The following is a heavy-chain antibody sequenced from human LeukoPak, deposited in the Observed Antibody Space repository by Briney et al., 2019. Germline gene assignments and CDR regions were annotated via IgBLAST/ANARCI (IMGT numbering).Heavy chain of an antibody. CDR1: GGSISSYY. V-gene: IGHV4-59*12. J-gene: IGHJ4*02. Sequence: SETLSLTCTVSGGSISSYYWSWIRQPPGKGLEWIGYIYYSGSTNYNPSLKSRVTISVDTSKNQFSLKLSSVTAADTAVYYCARFSDWVGGYYFDYWGQGTLVTVSS. CDR2: IYYSGST. CDR3: ARFSDWVGGYYFDY. D-gene: IGHD3-10*01.